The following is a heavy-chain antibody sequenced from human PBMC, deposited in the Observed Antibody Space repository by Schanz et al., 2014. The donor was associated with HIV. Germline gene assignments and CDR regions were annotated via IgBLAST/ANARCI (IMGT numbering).Heavy chain of an antibody. V-gene: IGHV1-46*01. CDR2: INPSGGST. Sequence: QVQLMQSGAEVKEPGASVKVSCKASGYTFTTYYMHWVRQAPGQGLEWMGIINPSGGSTSYAQKFQGRVTMTRDTSISTAYMELRRLRSDDTAVYYCARDQNVISIVRGVMGGVDYWGQGTLVTVSS. J-gene: IGHJ4*02. D-gene: IGHD3-10*01. CDR3: ARDQNVISIVRGVMGGVDY. CDR1: GYTFTTYY.